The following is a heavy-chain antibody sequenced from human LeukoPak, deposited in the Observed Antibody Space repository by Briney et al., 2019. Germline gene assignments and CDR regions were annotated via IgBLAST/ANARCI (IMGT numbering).Heavy chain of an antibody. J-gene: IGHJ6*02. V-gene: IGHV3-66*01. Sequence: PGGSLRLSCAASGFTVSSNYTSWVHQAPGKGLEWVSVIYSGGSTYYADSVKGRFTISRDNSKNTLYLQMNSLRAEDTAVYYCARATRIVGATASGYYYGMDVWGQGTTVTVSS. CDR2: IYSGGST. D-gene: IGHD1-26*01. CDR1: GFTVSSNY. CDR3: ARATRIVGATASGYYYGMDV.